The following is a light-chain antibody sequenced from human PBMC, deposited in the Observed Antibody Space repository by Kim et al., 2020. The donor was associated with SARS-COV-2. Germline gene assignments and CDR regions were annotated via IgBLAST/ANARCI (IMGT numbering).Light chain of an antibody. CDR2: RNN. J-gene: IGLJ2*01. CDR3: SAWDSSLSARV. V-gene: IGLV10-54*01. Sequence: QAGLTQPPSVSKGLRQTATLTCTGNSNNVGNQGAAWLQQHQGHPPKLLSYRNNNRPSGISERLSASRSGNTASLTITGPQPEDEADYYCSAWDSSLSARVFGGGTQLTVL. CDR1: SNNVGNQG.